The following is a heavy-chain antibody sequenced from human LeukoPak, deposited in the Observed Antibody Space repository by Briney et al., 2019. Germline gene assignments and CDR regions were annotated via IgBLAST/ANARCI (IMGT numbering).Heavy chain of an antibody. CDR2: INPNSGGT. Sequence: ASVKVSCKASGYTFTGYYMHWVRQAPGQGLEWMGWINPNSGGTNYAQKFQGRVTMTRDTSISTAYMELSRLRSDGTAVYYCARCRGSGLTGFPNWFDPWGQGTLVTVSS. D-gene: IGHD3-10*01. CDR1: GYTFTGYY. V-gene: IGHV1-2*02. J-gene: IGHJ5*02. CDR3: ARCRGSGLTGFPNWFDP.